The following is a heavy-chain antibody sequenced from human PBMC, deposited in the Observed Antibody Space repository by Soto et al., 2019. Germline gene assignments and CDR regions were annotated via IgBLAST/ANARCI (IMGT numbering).Heavy chain of an antibody. CDR2: INHSGST. CDR1: GGTFSGYC. CDR3: ARVLRGRGIYYDSSGYKGRNYGMDV. D-gene: IGHD3-22*01. J-gene: IGHJ6*02. V-gene: IGHV4-34*01. Sequence: PWETLSLTCAVYGGTFSGYCWSWVRQPPGKGLEWIGEINHSGSTNYNPSRKSRVTISVDTSKNQFSLKLSSATAADTAVYYCARVLRGRGIYYDSSGYKGRNYGMDVWGQGTTVTVSS.